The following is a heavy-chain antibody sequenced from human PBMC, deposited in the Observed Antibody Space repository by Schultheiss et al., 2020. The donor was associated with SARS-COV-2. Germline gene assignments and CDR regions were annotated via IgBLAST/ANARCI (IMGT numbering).Heavy chain of an antibody. D-gene: IGHD2-2*01. CDR2: ISAYNGNT. CDR1: GYTFTSYG. Sequence: GGSLRLSCKASGYTFTSYGISWVRQAPGQGLEWMGWISAYNGNTNYAQKLQGRVTMTTDTSTSTAYMELRSLRSDDTAVYYCQLLSNWFDPWGQGTLVTVSS. J-gene: IGHJ5*02. V-gene: IGHV1-18*01. CDR3: QLLSNWFDP.